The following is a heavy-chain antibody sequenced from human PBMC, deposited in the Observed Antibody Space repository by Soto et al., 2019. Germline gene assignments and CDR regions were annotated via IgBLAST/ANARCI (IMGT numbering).Heavy chain of an antibody. CDR2: MSTTGYRT. D-gene: IGHD4-17*01. Sequence: EVQLVESGGGLVQPGGSLRLSCAASGFSVSAYEMDWVRQAPGKGLEWVSFMSTTGYRTYYPDSVKGRFTISRDNAKNSLYLQMDSLRAEDTAVYYCTREGDGGNTDAFDMWGQGTMVTVSS. V-gene: IGHV3-48*03. CDR3: TREGDGGNTDAFDM. CDR1: GFSVSAYE. J-gene: IGHJ3*02.